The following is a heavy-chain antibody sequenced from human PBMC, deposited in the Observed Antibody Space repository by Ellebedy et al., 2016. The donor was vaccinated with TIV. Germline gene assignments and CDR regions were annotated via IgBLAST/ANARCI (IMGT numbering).Heavy chain of an antibody. Sequence: GESLKISCAASGFTFSSYAMHWVRQAPGKGLEWVAVISYDGSNKYYADSVKGRFTISRDNSKNTLYLQMNSLRAEDTAVYYCARELRGGDYDPQYGMDVWGQGTTVTVSS. D-gene: IGHD4-17*01. V-gene: IGHV3-30-3*01. CDR3: ARELRGGDYDPQYGMDV. CDR1: GFTFSSYA. J-gene: IGHJ6*02. CDR2: ISYDGSNK.